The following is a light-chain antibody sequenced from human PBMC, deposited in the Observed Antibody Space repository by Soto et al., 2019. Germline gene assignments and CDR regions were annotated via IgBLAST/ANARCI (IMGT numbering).Light chain of an antibody. CDR2: RNN. CDR1: SSNIGSNY. CDR3: AAWDDSLSAPWV. J-gene: IGLJ3*02. V-gene: IGLV1-47*01. Sequence: QSVLTQPPSASGTPGQRVTISCSGSSSNIGSNYVYWYQQLPGTAPKLLIYRNNQRPSVVPDRFSGSKSGTSASLAISGLRSEDEADYYCAAWDDSLSAPWVFGGGTKLTVL.